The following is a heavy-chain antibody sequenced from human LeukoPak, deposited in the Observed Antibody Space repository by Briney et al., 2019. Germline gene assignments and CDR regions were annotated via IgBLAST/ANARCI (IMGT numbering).Heavy chain of an antibody. CDR1: GGSLCGHF. D-gene: IGHD3-9*01. CDR3: ARDPGDTDWYNFDF. Sequence: SETLSLTCTVSGGSLCGHFWSWFRRPPGKGLENIGHIYSSGSTNYNPSYKSRVTVSLEMSKNQFSLSLSSVTAADTAVYYCARDPGDTDWYNFDFWGQGILVPVSS. V-gene: IGHV4-59*11. CDR2: IYSSGST. J-gene: IGHJ4*02.